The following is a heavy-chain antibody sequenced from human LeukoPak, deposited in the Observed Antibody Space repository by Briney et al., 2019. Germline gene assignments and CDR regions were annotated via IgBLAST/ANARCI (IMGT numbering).Heavy chain of an antibody. D-gene: IGHD3-16*01. V-gene: IGHV3-21*01. Sequence: GGSLRLSCSASGFSFSDYDMIYLPQAPGKGLEWVSAISGRSSHVYYGKSVKGRFTISRDNAKNSLYLQLDSLGVEDTAVYYCGRAFPPLRTSSAGDLWGQGTLVTVSS. CDR1: GFSFSDYD. J-gene: IGHJ1*01. CDR3: GRAFPPLRTSSAGDL. CDR2: ISGRSSHV.